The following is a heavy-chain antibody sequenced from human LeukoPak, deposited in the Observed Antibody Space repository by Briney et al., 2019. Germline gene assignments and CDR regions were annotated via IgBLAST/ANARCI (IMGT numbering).Heavy chain of an antibody. CDR3: ARTDYDLLTGSSASNWFDP. Sequence: GSLRLSCAASGFTFSSYSMNWVRQAPGKGLEWVSSISSSSSYIYYADSVKGRFTISRDNAKNSLYLQMNSLRAEDTAVYYCARTDYDLLTGSSASNWFDPWGQGTLVTVSS. V-gene: IGHV3-21*01. CDR1: GFTFSSYS. CDR2: ISSSSSYI. J-gene: IGHJ5*02. D-gene: IGHD3-9*01.